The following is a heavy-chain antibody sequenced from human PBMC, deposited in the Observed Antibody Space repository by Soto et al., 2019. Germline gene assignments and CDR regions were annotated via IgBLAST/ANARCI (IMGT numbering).Heavy chain of an antibody. CDR3: AKDYYASSGVSGVFDY. CDR2: FSGSGGST. Sequence: PWGTLRLTCAPTEFTFSSYSMNWDRQAPVKGLEWVSAFSGSGGSTYYADSVNGRFTISRDNSKNTVYLQTNSVRVDDTAVYCCAKDYYASSGVSGVFDYWGKG. CDR1: EFTFSSYS. J-gene: IGHJ4*02. V-gene: IGHV3-23*01. D-gene: IGHD3-22*01.